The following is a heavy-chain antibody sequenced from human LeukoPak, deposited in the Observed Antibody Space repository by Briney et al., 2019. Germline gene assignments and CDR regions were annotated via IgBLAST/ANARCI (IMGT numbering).Heavy chain of an antibody. J-gene: IGHJ4*02. D-gene: IGHD4-23*01. Sequence: GGSLRLSRAASVFTFSDYAMSWARQAPGKGLEWISAISGTGGSGDSTYYADPVKDRLTISNDNSKITLDLQLTHRRAVLTAVNYCAKDFYSVTYPRFDYGGQGTLVTVSA. CDR3: AKDFYSVTYPRFDY. CDR2: ISGTGGSGDST. CDR1: VFTFSDYA. V-gene: IGHV3-23*01.